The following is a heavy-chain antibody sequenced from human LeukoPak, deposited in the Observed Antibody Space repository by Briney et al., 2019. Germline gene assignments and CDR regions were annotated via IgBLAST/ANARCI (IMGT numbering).Heavy chain of an antibody. J-gene: IGHJ4*02. CDR3: AKDNGDYRSPAGSFDY. CDR2: ISWNGGTI. CDR1: GFTFDDYA. D-gene: IGHD4-17*01. V-gene: IGHV3-9*01. Sequence: GGSLRLSCAASGFTFDDYAMHWVRQAPGKGLEWVSGISWNGGTIGYADSVKGRFTISRDNAEKSLYLQMNSLRAEDTALYFCAKDNGDYRSPAGSFDYWGQGILVTVSS.